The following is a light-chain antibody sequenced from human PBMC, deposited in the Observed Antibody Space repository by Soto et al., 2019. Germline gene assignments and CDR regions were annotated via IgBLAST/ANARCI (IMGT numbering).Light chain of an antibody. CDR2: AAS. Sequence: DIQMTQSPSSLSSSVGDRVTMTCRASQDIRNYVAWYQQKPGEVPKLLIYAASTLHSGVPARFSGGGFGTDFTLTSSSLRPEDVATYYCQRYHSALLTFGPGTKVDLK. CDR3: QRYHSALLT. J-gene: IGKJ3*01. CDR1: QDIRNY. V-gene: IGKV1-27*01.